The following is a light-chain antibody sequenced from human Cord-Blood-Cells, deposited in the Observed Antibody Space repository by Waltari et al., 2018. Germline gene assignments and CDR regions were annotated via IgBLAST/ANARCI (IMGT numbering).Light chain of an antibody. J-gene: IGKJ2*01. Sequence: DIVMPQYPDSLPVSLGERATINCKSSQSVLYSSNNKNYLAWYQQKPGQPPKRLIYWASTRESGVPDRFSGSGSGTDFTLTISSLQAEDVAVYYCQQYYSTPYTFGQGTKLEIK. CDR1: QSVLYSSNNKNY. CDR3: QQYYSTPYT. CDR2: WAS. V-gene: IGKV4-1*01.